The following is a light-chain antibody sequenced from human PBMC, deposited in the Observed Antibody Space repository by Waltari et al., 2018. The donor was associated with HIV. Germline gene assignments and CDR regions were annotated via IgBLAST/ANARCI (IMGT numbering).Light chain of an antibody. CDR2: QNA. Sequence: SYELTQPPSVSVSPGQTASITCSGDKLDKKYISCSPQRPGQSPIMVNTQNADRPPRIPELFSGSNSSNTATLTISGTQAMDEADYYCQAWDDSTAVFGGGTKLTVL. CDR1: KLDKKY. V-gene: IGLV3-1*01. CDR3: QAWDDSTAV. J-gene: IGLJ2*01.